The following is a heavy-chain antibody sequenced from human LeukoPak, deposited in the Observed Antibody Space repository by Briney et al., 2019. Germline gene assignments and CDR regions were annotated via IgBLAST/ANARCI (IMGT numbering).Heavy chain of an antibody. V-gene: IGHV1-18*01. CDR1: GYTFTSYG. CDR2: ISAYNGNT. D-gene: IGHD3-22*01. J-gene: IGHJ4*02. CDR3: ARDGYYDYSGYLRY. Sequence: ASVKVSCKASGYTFTSYGISWVRQAPGQGLEWMGWISAYNGNTNYAQKFQGRVTITRDTSANTVYMELSSLRSEDTAVYYCARDGYYDYSGYLRYWGQGTLVTVSS.